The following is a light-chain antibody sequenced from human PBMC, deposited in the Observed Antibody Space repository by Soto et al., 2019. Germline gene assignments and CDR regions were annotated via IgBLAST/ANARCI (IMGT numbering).Light chain of an antibody. CDR1: RSVGSN. CDR2: GTS. Sequence: EIVMTQSPDTLSVSPGDIATLSCRASRSVGSNLAWYQHKPGQAPRLLIYGTSIRATGIPARFSGGGSGTEFSLTISSPQSEDFAVYYCQQYNRWPPITFGQGTRLEIK. V-gene: IGKV3-15*01. J-gene: IGKJ5*01. CDR3: QQYNRWPPIT.